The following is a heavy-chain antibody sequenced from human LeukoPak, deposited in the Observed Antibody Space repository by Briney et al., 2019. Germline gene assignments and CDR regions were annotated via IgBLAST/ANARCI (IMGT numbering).Heavy chain of an antibody. J-gene: IGHJ4*02. D-gene: IGHD1-26*01. Sequence: ASVKVSCKASGYTFTGYYLHWVRQAPGQGLEWMGCVNPNSGDTNYAQKFQGRVTITADKSTSTAYMELSSLRSEDTAVYYCAGGAIGRVDYWGQGTLVTVSS. V-gene: IGHV1-2*02. CDR2: VNPNSGDT. CDR3: AGGAIGRVDY. CDR1: GYTFTGYY.